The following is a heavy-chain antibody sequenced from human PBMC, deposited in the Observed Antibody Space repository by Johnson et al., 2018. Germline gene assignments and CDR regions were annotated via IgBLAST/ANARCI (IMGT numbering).Heavy chain of an antibody. V-gene: IGHV3-74*01. D-gene: IGHD3-22*01. CDR1: GFTFSSYW. J-gene: IGHJ1*01. CDR3: ARDPTAYYYDSSGYPEYFQH. Sequence: VQLQESGGGLVQPGGSLRLSCAASGFTFSSYWMHWVRQAPGKGLVWVSRINSDGSSTSYADSVKGRFTISRDNAKNTLSLQMNSLRAEDTAVYYCARDPTAYYYDSSGYPEYFQHWGQGTLVTVSS. CDR2: INSDGSST.